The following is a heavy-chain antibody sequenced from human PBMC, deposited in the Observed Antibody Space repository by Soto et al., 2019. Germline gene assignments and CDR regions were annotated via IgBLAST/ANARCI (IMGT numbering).Heavy chain of an antibody. D-gene: IGHD3-10*01. J-gene: IGHJ6*02. CDR2: IYYSGST. CDR1: GGSISSYY. V-gene: IGHV4-59*08. Sequence: ETLSLTCTVSGGSISSYYWSWIRQPPGKGLEWIGYIYYSGSTNYNPSLKSRVTISVDTSKNQFSLKLSSVTAADTAVYYCARLWKGYYYGSGSPKVGMAVWGQGTTVTVSS. CDR3: ARLWKGYYYGSGSPKVGMAV.